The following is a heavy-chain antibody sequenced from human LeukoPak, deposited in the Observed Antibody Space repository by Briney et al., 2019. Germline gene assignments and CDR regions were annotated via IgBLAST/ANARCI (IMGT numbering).Heavy chain of an antibody. CDR2: ISAYNGNT. CDR3: AGVTGIVGATGNAFDI. Sequence: ASVKVSCKASGYTFTSYGISWVRQAPGQGLEWMGWISAYNGNTNYAQKLQGRVTMTTDTSTSTAYMELRSLRSDDTAVYYCAGVTGIVGATGNAFDIWGQGTMVTVSS. D-gene: IGHD1-26*01. J-gene: IGHJ3*02. V-gene: IGHV1-18*01. CDR1: GYTFTSYG.